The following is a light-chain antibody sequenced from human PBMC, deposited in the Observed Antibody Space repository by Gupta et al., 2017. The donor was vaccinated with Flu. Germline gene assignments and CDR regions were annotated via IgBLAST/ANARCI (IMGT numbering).Light chain of an antibody. J-gene: IGLJ2*01. CDR2: MNT. Sequence: SFNIGAGYDVQWYQQFPGRAPKLLIYMNTNRPSEVPDRFSASRSGTSASLAISGLQAEDEADYYCQSYDSSLSALVFGGGTKLTVL. CDR3: QSYDSSLSALV. CDR1: SFNIGAGYD. V-gene: IGLV1-40*01.